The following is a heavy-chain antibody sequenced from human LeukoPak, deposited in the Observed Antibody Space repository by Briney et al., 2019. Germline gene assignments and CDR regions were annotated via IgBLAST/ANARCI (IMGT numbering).Heavy chain of an antibody. CDR2: ISSSSTYI. V-gene: IGHV3-21*01. Sequence: PGGSLRLSCAASTFTLSSYTMNWVRQAPGKGLEWVSSISSSSTYINYADSVKGRFTISRDNARNSMALQMNSLRAEDTAVYYCARVRFAGPQAFDIWGQGTMVAVAS. CDR3: ARVRFAGPQAFDI. CDR1: TFTLSSYT. J-gene: IGHJ3*02. D-gene: IGHD4/OR15-4a*01.